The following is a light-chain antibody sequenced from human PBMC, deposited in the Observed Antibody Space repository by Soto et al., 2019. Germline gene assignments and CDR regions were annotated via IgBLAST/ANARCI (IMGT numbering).Light chain of an antibody. CDR1: QYINTR. CDR3: QQYGSSTIT. V-gene: IGKV3-20*01. CDR2: GAS. Sequence: EIVLTQSPATLSSFPGDRVTLSCRASQYINTRLAWYQHRPGQAPRLLIYGASSRATGIPDRFSGSGSGTDFTLTISRLEPEDFAVYYCQQYGSSTITFGQGTRLEI. J-gene: IGKJ5*01.